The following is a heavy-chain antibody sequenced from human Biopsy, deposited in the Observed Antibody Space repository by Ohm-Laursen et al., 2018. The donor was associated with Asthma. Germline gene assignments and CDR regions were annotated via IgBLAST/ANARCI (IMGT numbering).Heavy chain of an antibody. CDR2: INHSGST. Sequence: SDTLSLTCAVYGKPFSAYYWSWIRQPPGKGLEWIAEINHSGSTNYNPPLKSRVTMSVDTSKNQLFLNLSSVTAADTAVYYCARAASTTVFWSGYSHNWFDPWGQGTLVTVSS. V-gene: IGHV4-34*01. D-gene: IGHD3-3*01. J-gene: IGHJ5*02. CDR1: GKPFSAYY. CDR3: ARAASTTVFWSGYSHNWFDP.